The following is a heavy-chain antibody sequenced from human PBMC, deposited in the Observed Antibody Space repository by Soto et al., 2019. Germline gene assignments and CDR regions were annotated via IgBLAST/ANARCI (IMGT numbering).Heavy chain of an antibody. CDR2: IYPGDSDT. CDR1: GYSFTSYW. Sequence: GESLKISCKGSGYSFTSYWIGWVLQMPGKGLEWMGIIYPGDSDTRYSPSFQGQVTISADKSISTAYLQWSSLKASDTAMYYCARERDDYGDAFDIWGQGTMVTVSS. D-gene: IGHD4-17*01. J-gene: IGHJ3*02. V-gene: IGHV5-51*01. CDR3: ARERDDYGDAFDI.